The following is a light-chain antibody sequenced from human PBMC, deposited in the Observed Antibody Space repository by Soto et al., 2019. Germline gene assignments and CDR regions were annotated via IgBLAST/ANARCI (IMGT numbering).Light chain of an antibody. J-gene: IGKJ5*01. V-gene: IGKV1D-13*01. Sequence: AIQLTQSPSSLSASVGDRVTITCRASQGIFGALAWYQQKPGKAPNLLIYDASSLQSGVPSRFSGSGSGTDFTLTISSLQPEDFATYYCQQFNNYPITFGQGTRLEIK. CDR1: QGIFGA. CDR3: QQFNNYPIT. CDR2: DAS.